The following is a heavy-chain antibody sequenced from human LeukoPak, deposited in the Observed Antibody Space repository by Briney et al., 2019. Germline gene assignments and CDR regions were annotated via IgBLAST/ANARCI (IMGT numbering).Heavy chain of an antibody. CDR1: GFTFSSYA. Sequence: PGGSLRLSCAASGFTFSSYAMHWVRQAPGKGLEWVALISYDGSNKYYADSVKGRFTISRDNAKNSLYLQMNSLRAEDTAVYYCARVGPFLYYDSSGYEDYFDYWGQGTLVTVSS. CDR2: ISYDGSNK. CDR3: ARVGPFLYYDSSGYEDYFDY. V-gene: IGHV3-30*03. J-gene: IGHJ4*02. D-gene: IGHD3-22*01.